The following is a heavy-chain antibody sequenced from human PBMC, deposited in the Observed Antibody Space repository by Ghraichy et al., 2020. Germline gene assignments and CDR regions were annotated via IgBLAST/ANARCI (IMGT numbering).Heavy chain of an antibody. D-gene: IGHD3-10*01. CDR1: GGLISNFF. J-gene: IGHJ3*02. CDR3: ARNRGFLGTDAFVI. Sequence: SQTLSLTCTVSGGLISNFFWTWIRQPPGKGLESIGFISYTGSTKYNPSLESRVIILTDTSTNQLSLTLSSVTAADTAVYYCARNRGFLGTDAFVIWGHGTVVTVSS. V-gene: IGHV4-59*01. CDR2: ISYTGST.